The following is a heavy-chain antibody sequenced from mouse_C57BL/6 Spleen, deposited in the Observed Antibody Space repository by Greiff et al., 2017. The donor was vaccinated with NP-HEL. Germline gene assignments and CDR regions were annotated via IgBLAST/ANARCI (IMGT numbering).Heavy chain of an antibody. Sequence: EVQLVESGGGLVKPGGSLKLSCAASGFTFSDYGMHWVRQAPEKGLEWVAYISSGSSTIYYADTVTGRFTISRDNAKNTLFLQMTSLRSEDTAMYYCARNNYYGSRGAMDYWGQGTSVTVSS. D-gene: IGHD1-1*01. CDR2: ISSGSSTI. J-gene: IGHJ4*01. V-gene: IGHV5-17*01. CDR1: GFTFSDYG. CDR3: ARNNYYGSRGAMDY.